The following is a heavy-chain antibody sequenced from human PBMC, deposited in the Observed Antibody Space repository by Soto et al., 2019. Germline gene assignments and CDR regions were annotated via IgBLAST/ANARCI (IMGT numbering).Heavy chain of an antibody. Sequence: PGGSLRLSCAASGFTFSSYAMHWVRQAPGKGLEWVAVISYDGSNKYYADSVKGRFTISRDNSKNTLYLQMNSLRAEDTAVYYCARELAAAGDYYYGMDVWGQGTTVTVSS. CDR3: ARELAAAGDYYYGMDV. CDR1: GFTFSSYA. V-gene: IGHV3-30-3*01. CDR2: ISYDGSNK. D-gene: IGHD6-13*01. J-gene: IGHJ6*02.